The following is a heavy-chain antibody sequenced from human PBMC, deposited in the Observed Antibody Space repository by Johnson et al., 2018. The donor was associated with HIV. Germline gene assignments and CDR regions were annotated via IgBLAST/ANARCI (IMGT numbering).Heavy chain of an antibody. D-gene: IGHD2-2*03. Sequence: EVQLVESGGGLVQPGRSLRLSCAASGFTFDDYAMHWVRQAPGKGLEWVSGISWNSGSIGYADSVKGRFTISRDNVKNSLYLQMNSLRAGDTAVYYCARGHGSDAFDIWGQGTLVTVSS. J-gene: IGHJ3*02. CDR1: GFTFDDYA. V-gene: IGHV3-9*01. CDR2: ISWNSGSI. CDR3: ARGHGSDAFDI.